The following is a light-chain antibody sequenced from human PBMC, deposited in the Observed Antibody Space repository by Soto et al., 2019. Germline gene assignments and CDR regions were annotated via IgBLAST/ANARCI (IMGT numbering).Light chain of an antibody. V-gene: IGLV2-18*02. CDR1: SSDVGSHNR. CDR2: DVS. J-gene: IGLJ1*01. Sequence: QSVLTQPSSVSGSPGQSVTISCTGSSSDVGSHNRVSWYQQPPGTAPKLMIYDVSNRPSGVPDRFSGSKSGNTASLTISGLQAEDEADYYCSSYTSSSTYVFGTGTKVTVL. CDR3: SSYTSSSTYV.